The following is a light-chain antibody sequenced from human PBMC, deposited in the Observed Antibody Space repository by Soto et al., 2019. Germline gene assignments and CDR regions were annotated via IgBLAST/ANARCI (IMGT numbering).Light chain of an antibody. J-gene: IGLJ3*02. V-gene: IGLV2-8*01. Sequence: QSALTQPPSASGSPGQSVTISCTGTSSDVGTYNYVSWYQQRPGQAPKLMIYEVAKRPSGVPDRFSGSKFGNTASLTVSGLQAEDEATYYCSSYAGTIWMFGGGTKVTVL. CDR2: EVA. CDR3: SSYAGTIWM. CDR1: SSDVGTYNY.